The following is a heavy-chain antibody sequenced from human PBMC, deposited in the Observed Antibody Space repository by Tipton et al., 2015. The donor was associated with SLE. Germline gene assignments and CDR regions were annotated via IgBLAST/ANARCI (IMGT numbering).Heavy chain of an antibody. CDR3: ATSNNDYGDFFFDY. V-gene: IGHV4-39*01. CDR2: IYYSGRT. J-gene: IGHJ4*02. Sequence: TLSLTCTVSGASISSSTYYWGWIRQPPGKGLEWIGSIYYSGRTYYNPSLKSRVTISIDTSKNQFSLKLTSVTAADTAVYYCATSNNDYGDFFFDYWGQGTLVTVSS. CDR1: GASISSSTYY. D-gene: IGHD4-17*01.